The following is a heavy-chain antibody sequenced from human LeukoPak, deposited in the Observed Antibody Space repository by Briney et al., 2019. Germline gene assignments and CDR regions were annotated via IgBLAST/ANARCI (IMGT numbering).Heavy chain of an antibody. D-gene: IGHD6-13*01. CDR2: INSDGSST. Sequence: GGSLRLSCAASGFSFSNHWMHWVRQVPGKGLVWVSRINSDGSSTTYADSVKGRFTISRDNAKNTLYLQMNSLRDEDTAGYYCTRDVSQSSSWYGEFDYWGQGTQVTVSS. CDR3: TRDVSQSSSWYGEFDY. CDR1: GFSFSNHW. V-gene: IGHV3-74*03. J-gene: IGHJ4*02.